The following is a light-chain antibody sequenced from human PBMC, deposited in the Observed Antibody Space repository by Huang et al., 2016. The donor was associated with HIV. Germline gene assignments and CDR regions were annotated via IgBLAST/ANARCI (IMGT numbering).Light chain of an antibody. CDR1: QSRLHSNGQHY. CDR2: FGS. V-gene: IGKV2-28*01. CDR3: MQSLQTQYT. Sequence: DIVMNQSPVSLPVTPGEPELISCRSNQSRLHSNGQHYLEWYFQKPGQSPQLLIYFGSNRASGVPDRISAGGVGRDFTLLITRVESADVGIYYCMQSLQTQYTFGPGTRVDL. J-gene: IGKJ3*01.